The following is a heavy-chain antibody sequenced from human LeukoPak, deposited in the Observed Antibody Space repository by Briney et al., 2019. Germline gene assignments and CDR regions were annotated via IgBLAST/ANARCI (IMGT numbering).Heavy chain of an antibody. Sequence: ASVTVSCKASGYTFTGYYMHWVRQAPGQGLEWMGWINPNSGGTNYAQKFQGRVTMTRDTSISTAYMELSRLRSDDTAVYYCASTALAEGYFDYWGQGTLVTVSS. V-gene: IGHV1-2*02. J-gene: IGHJ4*02. CDR1: GYTFTGYY. CDR2: INPNSGGT. CDR3: ASTALAEGYFDY.